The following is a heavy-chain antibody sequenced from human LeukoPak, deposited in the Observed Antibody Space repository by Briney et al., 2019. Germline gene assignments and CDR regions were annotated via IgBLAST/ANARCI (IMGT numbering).Heavy chain of an antibody. J-gene: IGHJ4*02. V-gene: IGHV4-34*01. CDR1: GGSFSGYY. Sequence: PSETLSLTCAVYGGSFSGYYWSWIRQPPGKGLEWIGEINHSGSTNYNPSLKSRVTISVDTSKNQFSLKLSSVTAADTAVYYCARERNYGDYPRPAGYWGQGTLVTVSS. D-gene: IGHD4-17*01. CDR3: ARERNYGDYPRPAGY. CDR2: INHSGST.